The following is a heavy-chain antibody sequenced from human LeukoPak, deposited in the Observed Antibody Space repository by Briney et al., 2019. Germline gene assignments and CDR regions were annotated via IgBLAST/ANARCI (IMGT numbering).Heavy chain of an antibody. CDR1: GFTFSSYA. D-gene: IGHD5-12*01. CDR3: ARGPSGYHNT. V-gene: IGHV3-64*01. J-gene: IGHJ4*02. CDR2: ISSNGGST. Sequence: GGSLRLSCAASGFTFSSYAMHWVRQAPGKGLEYVSAISSNGGSTYYANSVKGRFAISRDNSKNTLYLQMGSLRAEDMAVYYCARGPSGYHNTGGQGTLVTVSS.